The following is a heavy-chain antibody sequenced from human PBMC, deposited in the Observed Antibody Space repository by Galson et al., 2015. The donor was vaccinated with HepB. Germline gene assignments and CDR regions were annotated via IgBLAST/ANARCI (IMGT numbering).Heavy chain of an antibody. CDR2: IGGSSGIT. CDR1: GFTFSTFA. V-gene: IGHV3-23*01. J-gene: IGHJ4*02. CDR3: ARNSGNNYRYYFKS. Sequence: LRLSCAASGFTFSTFAMSWVRQAPGKGLEWVSVIGGSSGITRYADSVKGRFTISRDNSKNTLYLQIDGLRAEDTAVYYCARNSGNNYRYYFKSWGQGTLVTVSS. D-gene: IGHD1-26*01.